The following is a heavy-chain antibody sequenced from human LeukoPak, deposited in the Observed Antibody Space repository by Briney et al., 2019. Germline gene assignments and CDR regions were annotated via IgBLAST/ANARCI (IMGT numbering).Heavy chain of an antibody. Sequence: GGSLRLSCAASGFAFSTYTMHWVRQAPGKGLEWVAVISIGGNIKYYADSVKGRFTISRDNSKNTLYLQMNSLRPEDTAVYYCARLAARFTGRRIGSRKPYGMDVWGQGTTVTVSS. V-gene: IGHV3-30-3*01. D-gene: IGHD6-6*01. J-gene: IGHJ6*02. CDR3: ARLAARFTGRRIGSRKPYGMDV. CDR2: ISIGGNIK. CDR1: GFAFSTYT.